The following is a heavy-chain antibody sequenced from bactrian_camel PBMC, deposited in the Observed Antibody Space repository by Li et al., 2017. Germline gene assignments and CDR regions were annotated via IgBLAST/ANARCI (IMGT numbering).Heavy chain of an antibody. CDR1: SVIFSACA. J-gene: IGHJ4*01. Sequence: HVQLVESGGGSVQAGGSLKLSCVASSVIFSACAMAWYRQAPGNERDFVSSISRSGIPTYTNSVRGRFTISKDNAKNSMYLQMNNMKSEDTALYYCATGSGAANDHKGQGTQVTVS. V-gene: IGHV3S53*01. CDR2: ISRSGIP. D-gene: IGHD7*01.